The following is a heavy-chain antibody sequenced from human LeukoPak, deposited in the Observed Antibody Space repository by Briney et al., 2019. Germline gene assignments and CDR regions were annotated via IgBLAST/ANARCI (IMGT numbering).Heavy chain of an antibody. CDR2: IYYSGST. Sequence: SQTLSLTCTVSGGSISSGDYYWSWIRQPPGKGLEWIGYIYYSGSTYYNPSLKSRVTISVDTSKSQFSLKLSSVTAADTAVYYCARELTVETGASHAFDIWGQGTMVTVSS. CDR3: ARELTVETGASHAFDI. J-gene: IGHJ3*02. D-gene: IGHD3-10*01. V-gene: IGHV4-30-4*08. CDR1: GGSISSGDYY.